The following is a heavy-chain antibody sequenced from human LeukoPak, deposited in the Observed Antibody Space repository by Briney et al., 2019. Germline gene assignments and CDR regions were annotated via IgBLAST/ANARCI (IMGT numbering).Heavy chain of an antibody. V-gene: IGHV3-23*01. Sequence: GGSLRLSCAASGFPFSNYAMNWVRQAPGKGLEWVSAFSGGGGSTYYADSVKGRFTISRDNSKNTRYLQMKSLQGEGTAVLYCAKDIFVVPDASYYWGQGTLVTVSS. J-gene: IGHJ4*02. CDR1: GFPFSNYA. D-gene: IGHD2-2*01. CDR3: AKDIFVVPDASYY. CDR2: FSGGGGST.